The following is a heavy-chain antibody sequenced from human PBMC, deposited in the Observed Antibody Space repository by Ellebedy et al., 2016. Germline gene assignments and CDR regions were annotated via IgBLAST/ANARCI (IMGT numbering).Heavy chain of an antibody. CDR3: ARHLGLYCSITNCYVNPWFDP. Sequence: SETLSLXXAVYGGSFSGYYWSWIRQPPGKGLEWIGEINHSGSTNYNPSLKSRVTISVDTSKNQFSLKLRSVTAADTAVYYCARHLGLYCSITNCYVNPWFDPWGQGTLVTVSS. V-gene: IGHV4-34*01. J-gene: IGHJ5*02. CDR2: INHSGST. D-gene: IGHD2-2*01. CDR1: GGSFSGYY.